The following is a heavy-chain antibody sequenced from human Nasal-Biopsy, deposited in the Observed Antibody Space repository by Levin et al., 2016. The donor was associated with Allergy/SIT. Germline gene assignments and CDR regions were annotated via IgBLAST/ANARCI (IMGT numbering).Heavy chain of an antibody. CDR1: GYIFTSYY. CDR3: AREGVPGGSNWFDP. J-gene: IGHJ5*02. CDR2: IHPSSGYT. D-gene: IGHD3-16*01. Sequence: ASVKVSCKTSGYIFTSYYMHWVRQAPGQGLEWMGIIHPSSGYTTYAQKFQGRVTMTRDTSTTTVYVELSSLTSEDTAVYYCAREGVPGGSNWFDPWGQGTLVTVSS. V-gene: IGHV1-46*03.